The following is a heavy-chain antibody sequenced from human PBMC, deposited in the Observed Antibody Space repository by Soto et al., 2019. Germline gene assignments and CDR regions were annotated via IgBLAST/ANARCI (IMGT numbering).Heavy chain of an antibody. D-gene: IGHD3-3*01. J-gene: IGHJ6*03. CDR3: ARRSYDFWSGYYPNYYYYYMDV. V-gene: IGHV1-8*01. Sequence: ASVKVSCKASGYTFTSYDINWVRQATGQGLEWMGWMNPNSGNTGYAQKFQGRVTMTRNTSISTAYMELSSLRSEDTAVYYCARRSYDFWSGYYPNYYYYYMDVWGKGTTVTVSS. CDR2: MNPNSGNT. CDR1: GYTFTSYD.